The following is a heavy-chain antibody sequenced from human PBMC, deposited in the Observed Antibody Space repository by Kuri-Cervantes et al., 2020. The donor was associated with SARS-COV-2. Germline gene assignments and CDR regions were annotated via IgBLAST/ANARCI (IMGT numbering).Heavy chain of an antibody. CDR3: ARDSGWGAVAGTSGLVY. CDR2: IIPIFGTA. CDR1: GGTFSSYA. V-gene: IGHV1-69*13. D-gene: IGHD6-19*01. Sequence: SVKVSCKASGGTFSSYAISWVRQAPGQGLEWMGGIIPIFGTANYAQKFQGRVTITADESTSTAYMELSSLRSEDTAVYYCARDSGWGAVAGTSGLVYWGQGTLVTVSS. J-gene: IGHJ4*02.